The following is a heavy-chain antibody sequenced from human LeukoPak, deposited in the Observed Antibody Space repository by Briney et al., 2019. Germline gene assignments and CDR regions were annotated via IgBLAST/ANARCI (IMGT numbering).Heavy chain of an antibody. J-gene: IGHJ1*01. CDR3: AREGGGSNRCLD. V-gene: IGHV4-4*07. Sequence: SETLSLTCTVSGGSISGYFWSWIRQPAGKGLEWIGRIYATGTTNYNPSLKSRVTMSVDTSKNQFSLNLTSLTAADTPVYYCAREGGGSNRCLDWGQGTLVTVSS. D-gene: IGHD3-16*02. CDR2: IYATGTT. CDR1: GGSISGYF.